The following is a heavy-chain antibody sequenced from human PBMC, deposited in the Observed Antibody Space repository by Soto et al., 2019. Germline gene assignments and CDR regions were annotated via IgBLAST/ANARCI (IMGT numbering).Heavy chain of an antibody. CDR3: AKGPGDIVLMVYAFYFAY. CDR1: GVTFSRYA. Sequence: SMRDSCAASGVTFSRYAMSWVRKTTGKGLEWVSAISGSGGSTYYADSVKGRFTISRDNSKNTLYLQMNSLRAEDTAVYYCAKGPGDIVLMVYAFYFAYWGQGTLVTVSS. J-gene: IGHJ4*02. CDR2: ISGSGGST. V-gene: IGHV3-23*01. D-gene: IGHD2-8*01.